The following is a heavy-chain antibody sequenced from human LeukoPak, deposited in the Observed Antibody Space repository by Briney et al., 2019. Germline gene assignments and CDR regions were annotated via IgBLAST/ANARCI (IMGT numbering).Heavy chain of an antibody. Sequence: SETLSLTCTVSDGSISSYYWSWIRQPPGKGLEWIGYIYYSRSTNYNPPLKSRVTISVDTSKNQFSLKLSSVTAADTAVYYCASLRSIAFDIWGQGTMVTVSS. CDR2: IYYSRST. V-gene: IGHV4-59*01. J-gene: IGHJ3*02. CDR1: DGSISSYY. CDR3: ASLRSIAFDI. D-gene: IGHD6-6*01.